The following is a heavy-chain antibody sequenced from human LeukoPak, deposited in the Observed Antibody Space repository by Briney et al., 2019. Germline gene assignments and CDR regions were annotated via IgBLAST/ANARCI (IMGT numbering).Heavy chain of an antibody. D-gene: IGHD2/OR15-2a*01. CDR3: ARVAGSMDY. J-gene: IGHJ4*02. V-gene: IGHV3-48*03. Sequence: GGSLRLSCAGSGFTFSGYEMNWVRQAPGKGLEWVSYISSAGETRYYADSVKGRFTISRDNAKNSLYLQMNSLRAGDTAVYYCARVAGSMDYWGQGTLVTVSS. CDR2: ISSAGETR. CDR1: GFTFSGYE.